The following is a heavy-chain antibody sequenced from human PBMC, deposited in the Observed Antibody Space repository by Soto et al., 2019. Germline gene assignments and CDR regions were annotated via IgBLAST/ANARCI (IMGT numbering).Heavy chain of an antibody. CDR3: ARVPGYCSGGSCYYWFDP. CDR2: IIPIFGTA. J-gene: IGHJ5*02. D-gene: IGHD2-15*01. Sequence: ASVKVSCKASGGTFSSYAISWVRQAPGQGLEWMGGIIPIFGTANYAQKFQGRVTITADESTSTAYMELSSLRSEDTAVYYCARVPGYCSGGSCYYWFDPWGQGTLVTVSS. CDR1: GGTFSSYA. V-gene: IGHV1-69*13.